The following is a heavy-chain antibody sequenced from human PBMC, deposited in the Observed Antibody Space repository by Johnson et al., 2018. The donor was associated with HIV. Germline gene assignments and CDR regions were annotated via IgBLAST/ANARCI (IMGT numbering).Heavy chain of an antibody. D-gene: IGHD1-26*01. J-gene: IGHJ3*02. CDR2: IGTAGDT. V-gene: IGHV3-13*01. Sequence: VQLVESGGGVVQPGRSLRLSCAASGFTFSSYAMHWVRQAPGKGLEWVSAIGTAGDTYYPGSVKGRFTISRENAKNSLYLQMNSLRAGDTAVYYCARAYSGSYINDAFDIWGQGTMVTVSS. CDR1: GFTFSSYA. CDR3: ARAYSGSYINDAFDI.